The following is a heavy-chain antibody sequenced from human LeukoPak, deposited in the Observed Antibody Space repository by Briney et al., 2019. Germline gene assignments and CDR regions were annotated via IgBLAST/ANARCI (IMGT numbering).Heavy chain of an antibody. J-gene: IGHJ4*02. D-gene: IGHD3-10*01. CDR3: ARGGMVRGVIPEY. V-gene: IGHV1-2*02. CDR2: INPNSGGT. CDR1: GYAFTGYY. Sequence: ASVKASCKASGYAFTGYYMHWVRQAPGQGLEWMGWINPNSGGTNYAQKFQGRVTMTRDTSISTAYMELSRLRSDDTAVYYCARGGMVRGVIPEYWGQGTLVTVSS.